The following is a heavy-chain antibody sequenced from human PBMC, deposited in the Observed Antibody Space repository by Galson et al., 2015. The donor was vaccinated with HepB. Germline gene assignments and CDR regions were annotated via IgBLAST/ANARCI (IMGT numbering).Heavy chain of an antibody. J-gene: IGHJ4*02. CDR1: GFTFNAHW. CDR3: SREMTGSYSD. D-gene: IGHD3-10*01. CDR2: IRGDGIVS. Sequence: SLRLSCAASGFTFNAHWMNWVRQAPGKGLEWVANIRGDGIVSYYAESVRGRFIISRDNAKNSLYLQMNGLRVDETAVYYCSREMTGSYSDWGQGTLVTVSS. V-gene: IGHV3-7*01.